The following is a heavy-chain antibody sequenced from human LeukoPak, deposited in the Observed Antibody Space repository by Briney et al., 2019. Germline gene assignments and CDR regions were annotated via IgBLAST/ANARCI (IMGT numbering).Heavy chain of an antibody. CDR3: ARIPNCSSTSCYHGAFDI. D-gene: IGHD2-2*01. CDR1: GGSISSYY. Sequence: SETLSLTCTVSGGSISSYYWSWIRQPPGKGLEWIGYIYYSGSTNYNPSLKSRVTISVDTSKNQFSLKLSSVTAADTAVYYCARIPNCSSTSCYHGAFDIWGQGTMVTVSS. V-gene: IGHV4-59*01. J-gene: IGHJ3*02. CDR2: IYYSGST.